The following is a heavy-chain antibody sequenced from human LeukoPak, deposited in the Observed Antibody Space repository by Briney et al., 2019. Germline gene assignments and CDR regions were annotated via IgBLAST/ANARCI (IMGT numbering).Heavy chain of an antibody. J-gene: IGHJ3*01. D-gene: IGHD6-19*01. V-gene: IGHV1-18*01. Sequence: GASVKVSCKASGYTFTSYGISWVRQAPGQGLEWMGWISAYNGDTNYAQKLQGRVTMTTDTSTSTAYMELRSLRSDDTAVYYCARGGWAVDDNDTFDFWGQGTMVTVSS. CDR2: ISAYNGDT. CDR1: GYTFTSYG. CDR3: ARGGWAVDDNDTFDF.